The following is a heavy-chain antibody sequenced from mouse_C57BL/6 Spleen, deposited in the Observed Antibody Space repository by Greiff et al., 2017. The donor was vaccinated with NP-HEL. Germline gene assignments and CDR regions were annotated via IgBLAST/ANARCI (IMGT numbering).Heavy chain of an antibody. CDR1: GFTFSSYG. V-gene: IGHV5-6*01. CDR3: ARGSTMVTTGFDY. CDR2: ISSGGSYT. Sequence: EVKLMESGGDLVKPGGSLKLSCAASGFTFSSYGMSWVRQTPDKRLEWVATISSGGSYTYYPDSVKGRFTISRDNAKNTLYLQMSSLKSEDTAMYYCARGSTMVTTGFDYWGQGTTLTVSS. J-gene: IGHJ2*01. D-gene: IGHD2-2*01.